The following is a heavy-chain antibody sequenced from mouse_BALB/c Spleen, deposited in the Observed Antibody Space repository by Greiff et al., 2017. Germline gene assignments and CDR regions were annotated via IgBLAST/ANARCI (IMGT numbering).Heavy chain of an antibody. Sequence: EVHLVESGGGLVQPGGSLKLSCAASGFTFSSYTMSWVRQTPEKRLEWVAYISNGGGSTYYPDTVKGRFTISRDNAKNTLYLQMSSLKSEDTAMYYCAITTVVAKGNAMDYWGQGTSVTVSS. J-gene: IGHJ4*01. CDR2: ISNGGGST. D-gene: IGHD1-1*01. V-gene: IGHV5-12-2*01. CDR3: AITTVVAKGNAMDY. CDR1: GFTFSSYT.